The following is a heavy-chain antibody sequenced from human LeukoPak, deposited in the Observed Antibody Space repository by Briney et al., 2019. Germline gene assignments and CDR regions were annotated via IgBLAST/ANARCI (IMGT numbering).Heavy chain of an antibody. CDR2: INQDGSTK. D-gene: IGHD6-19*01. Sequence: GGSLRLSCAASGFTFNSHWMSWVRQAPGKGLEWVAHINQDGSTKYYVDPVKGRFTISRDNAKNSLYLQMDSLRAEDTAVYYCAREARRIAVAALGYWGQGTLVTVSS. V-gene: IGHV3-7*01. J-gene: IGHJ4*02. CDR3: AREARRIAVAALGY. CDR1: GFTFNSHW.